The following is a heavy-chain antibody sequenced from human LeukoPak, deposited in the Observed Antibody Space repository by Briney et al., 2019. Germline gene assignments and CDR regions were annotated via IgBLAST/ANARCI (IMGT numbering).Heavy chain of an antibody. CDR2: ISSDGRST. CDR3: ARGAYSYAD. V-gene: IGHV3-23*01. J-gene: IGHJ4*02. D-gene: IGHD5-18*01. Sequence: PGGSLRLSCAGSGFTFSSYGMSWVRQAPGKGLEWVSAISSDGRSTYYADSVKGRFTISRDNAKNTLYLQMNSLRAEDTAVYYCARGAYSYADWGQGTLVTVSS. CDR1: GFTFSSYG.